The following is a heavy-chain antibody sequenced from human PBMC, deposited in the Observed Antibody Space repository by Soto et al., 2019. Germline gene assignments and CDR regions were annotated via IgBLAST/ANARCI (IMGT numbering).Heavy chain of an antibody. Sequence: PSETLSRTCTVSGGSIRSYYWSWFRQPPGKGLEWIGYIYYSGSTNYNPSLKSRVTISVDTSKNQFSLKLSSVTAGDTAVYYCARLYGLDAFDIWGQGTMVTVS. J-gene: IGHJ3*02. V-gene: IGHV4-59*08. CDR1: GGSIRSYY. D-gene: IGHD3-16*02. CDR2: IYYSGST. CDR3: ARLYGLDAFDI.